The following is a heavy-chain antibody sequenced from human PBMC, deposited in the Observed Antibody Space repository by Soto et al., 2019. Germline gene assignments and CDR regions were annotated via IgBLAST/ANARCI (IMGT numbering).Heavy chain of an antibody. Sequence: EVQLVESGGGLVQPGGSLRLSCAASGFTFSSYDMHWVRQATGKGLEWVSAIGTAGDTYYPGSVKGRFTISRENAKNSLYLQMNSLRAEDTAVYYCARVWSSWYAVDYGGQGTLVTVSS. CDR3: ARVWSSWYAVDY. J-gene: IGHJ4*02. CDR1: GFTFSSYD. D-gene: IGHD6-13*01. CDR2: IGTAGDT. V-gene: IGHV3-13*01.